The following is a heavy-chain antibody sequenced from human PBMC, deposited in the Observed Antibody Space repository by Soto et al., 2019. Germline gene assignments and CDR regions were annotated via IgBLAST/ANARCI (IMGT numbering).Heavy chain of an antibody. CDR3: ARQEYNYGYDY. CDR2: IYYSGST. V-gene: IGHV4-39*01. CDR1: GGSISSSTYY. Sequence: QLQLQESGPGLVKPSETLSLTCTVSGGSISSSTYYWGWIRQPPGKGLEWIGSIYYSGSTYYTSSLRSRVTISVDTSKNQFSLQLSSVTAADTSVYYCARQEYNYGYDYWGQGTLVTVSS. D-gene: IGHD5-18*01. J-gene: IGHJ4*02.